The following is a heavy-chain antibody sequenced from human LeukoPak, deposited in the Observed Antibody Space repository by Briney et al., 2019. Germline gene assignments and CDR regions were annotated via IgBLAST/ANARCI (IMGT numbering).Heavy chain of an antibody. V-gene: IGHV3-23*01. CDR1: GFTFCSYA. CDR3: AKGQNWVVAAINYFDT. Sequence: GGSLRLSCAASGFTFCSYAMTWLPQAPGKGLKCVSPISGSGGSTYYAALVKGRFNISRDNSKNTLYLQMNSLRAEGTAVYYCAKGQNWVVAAINYFDTRGQGTLVTVSS. J-gene: IGHJ4*02. D-gene: IGHD2-15*01. CDR2: ISGSGGST.